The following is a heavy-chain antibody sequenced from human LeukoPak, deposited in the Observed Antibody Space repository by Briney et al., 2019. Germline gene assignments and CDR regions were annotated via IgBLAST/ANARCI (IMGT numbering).Heavy chain of an antibody. J-gene: IGHJ3*02. CDR2: IYYSGST. D-gene: IGHD6-19*01. CDR1: GGSISSYY. V-gene: IGHV4-59*01. Sequence: SETLSLTCTVSGGSISSYYWSWIRQPPGKGLEWIGYIYYSGSTNYNPSLKSRVTISVDTSKNQFSLKLSSVTAADTAVYYCASTPRDGSSGWYPDAFDIWGQGTMVTVSS. CDR3: ASTPRDGSSGWYPDAFDI.